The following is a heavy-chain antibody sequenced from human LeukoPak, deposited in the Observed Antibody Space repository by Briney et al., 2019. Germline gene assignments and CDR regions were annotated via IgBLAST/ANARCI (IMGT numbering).Heavy chain of an antibody. V-gene: IGHV3-30*02. CDR1: GFTFSSYG. CDR3: AKDSERYSPFAPYSSGWYY. CDR2: IRYDGSNK. D-gene: IGHD6-19*01. Sequence: PGGSLRLSCAASGFTFSSYGMHWVRQAPGKGLEWVAFIRYDGSNKYYADSVKGRFTISRDNSKNTLYLQMNSLRAEDTAVYYCAKDSERYSPFAPYSSGWYYWGQGTLVTVSS. J-gene: IGHJ4*02.